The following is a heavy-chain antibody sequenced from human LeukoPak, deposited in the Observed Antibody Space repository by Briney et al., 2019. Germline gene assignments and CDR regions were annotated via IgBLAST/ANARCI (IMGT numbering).Heavy chain of an antibody. D-gene: IGHD1-14*01. V-gene: IGHV3-74*01. CDR1: GFTFSSYW. CDR3: ARDSGIKSLDYYYYGMDV. Sequence: GGSLRLSCAASGFTFSSYWMHWVRQAPGKGLVWVSRINSDGSSTSYADSVKGRFTISRDNAKNTLYLQMNSLRAEDTAVYYCARDSGIKSLDYYYYGMDVWGQGTTVTVSS. J-gene: IGHJ6*02. CDR2: INSDGSST.